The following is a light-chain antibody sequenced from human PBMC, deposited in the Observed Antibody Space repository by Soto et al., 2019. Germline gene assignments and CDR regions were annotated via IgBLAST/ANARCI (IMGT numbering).Light chain of an antibody. CDR2: DVS. CDR1: QSVSSH. J-gene: IGKJ5*01. Sequence: EIVLTQSPATLSLTPGERATLSCRASQSVSSHLAWYQQKPGQAPRLLIYDVSSRASGIPARFSGSGSGTEFTLTISSLQSEDFAVYYCQQYHNWPPITFGQGTRLEIK. V-gene: IGKV3-15*01. CDR3: QQYHNWPPIT.